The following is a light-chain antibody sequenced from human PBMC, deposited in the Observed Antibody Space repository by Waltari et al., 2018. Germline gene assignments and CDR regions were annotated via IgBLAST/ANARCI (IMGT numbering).Light chain of an antibody. CDR3: LQDYNYPRT. Sequence: AIQMNQSPSSLSASVGDSVTIACRASHGIRNDVGWYQQKPGKAPKLLISAASNLQSGVPSRFSGSGSGSDFTLTISSLQPEDFATYYCLQDYNYPRTFGQGTKVEIK. CDR1: HGIRND. CDR2: AAS. V-gene: IGKV1-6*02. J-gene: IGKJ1*01.